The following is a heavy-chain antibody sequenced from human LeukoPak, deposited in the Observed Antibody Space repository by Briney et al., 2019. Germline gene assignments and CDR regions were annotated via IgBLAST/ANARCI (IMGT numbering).Heavy chain of an antibody. CDR1: GFPFSSFY. Sequence: GGSLRLSCAASGFPFSSFYMSWVRQAPGKGLEWVSSISSSTSYIFYADSVRGRVTISRDNAKNSLYLQMNSLRVEDTAVYYCARGLVLVMVRGPKGDAFDIWGQGTMVTVSS. CDR3: ARGLVLVMVRGPKGDAFDI. CDR2: ISSSTSYI. D-gene: IGHD3-10*01. V-gene: IGHV3-21*01. J-gene: IGHJ3*02.